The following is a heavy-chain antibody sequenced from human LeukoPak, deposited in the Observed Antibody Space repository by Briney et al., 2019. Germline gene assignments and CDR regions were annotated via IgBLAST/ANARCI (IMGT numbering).Heavy chain of an antibody. CDR2: ISGGGDT. V-gene: IGHV3-66*01. Sequence: GWSLRLSCAASGFTVSSDYMNWVRQAPGKGLEWVSVISGGGDTYYAESVKGRFTISRDNSKNKLYLQMNSLRGEDTAVYYCARDSEVSSSWSLDYWGQGTLVTVSS. D-gene: IGHD6-13*01. CDR3: ARDSEVSSSWSLDY. J-gene: IGHJ4*02. CDR1: GFTVSSDY.